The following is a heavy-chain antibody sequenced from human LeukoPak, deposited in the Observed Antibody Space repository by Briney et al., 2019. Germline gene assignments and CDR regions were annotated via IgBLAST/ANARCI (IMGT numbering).Heavy chain of an antibody. CDR3: ATNILVRDIINWFDP. CDR1: GYSFADYY. D-gene: IGHD3-10*01. CDR2: IKPNSGGT. Sequence: ASVKVSCKASGYSFADYYMHWVRQAPGQGLEWMGWIKPNSGGTRSAQKFQGRVAMTRDTSISTAYMELSSLRYDDTAVYYCATNILVRDIINWFDPWGQGTLVTVSS. V-gene: IGHV1-2*02. J-gene: IGHJ5*02.